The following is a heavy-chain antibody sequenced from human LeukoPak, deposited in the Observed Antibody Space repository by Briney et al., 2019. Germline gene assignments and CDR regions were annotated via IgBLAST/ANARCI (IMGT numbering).Heavy chain of an antibody. CDR1: GDSVYTNSAA. Sequence: SQTLSLTCAISGDSVYTNSAAWNWIRQSPSRGLEWLGRTYFRSKWYNDYSVSVKSRININPDTSRNQFSLHLNFVTPEDTAVYYCGRGAVAHYDSWGQGTLVTVSS. D-gene: IGHD6-19*01. CDR2: TYFRSKWYN. V-gene: IGHV6-1*01. CDR3: GRGAVAHYDS. J-gene: IGHJ4*02.